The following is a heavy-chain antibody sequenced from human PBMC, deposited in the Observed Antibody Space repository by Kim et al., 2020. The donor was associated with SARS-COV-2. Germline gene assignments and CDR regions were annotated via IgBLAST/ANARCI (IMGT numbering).Heavy chain of an antibody. CDR2: IYYSGST. Sequence: SETLSLTCTVSGGSISSSSYYWGWIRQPPGKGLEWIGSIYYSGSTYYNPSLKSRVTISVDTSKNQFSLKLSSVTAADTAVYYCARHDTVTTRVGLLRGDYWGQGTLVTVSS. V-gene: IGHV4-39*01. J-gene: IGHJ4*02. CDR3: ARHDTVTTRVGLLRGDY. CDR1: GGSISSSSYY. D-gene: IGHD4-17*01.